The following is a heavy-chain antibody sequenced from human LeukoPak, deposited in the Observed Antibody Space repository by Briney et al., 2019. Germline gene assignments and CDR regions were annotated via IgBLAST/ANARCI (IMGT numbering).Heavy chain of an antibody. CDR1: GGSFSGYS. CDR3: ARGEIAAPTDY. CDR2: IYHSGIT. Sequence: SETLSLTCAVYGGSFSGYSWTWIRQSPGKGLEWIGEIYHSGITNYNPSLKSRVTISVDTSKIQFSLKLTSVTAADTAVYYCARGEIAAPTDYWGQGTLVTVSS. D-gene: IGHD6-13*01. V-gene: IGHV4-34*01. J-gene: IGHJ4*02.